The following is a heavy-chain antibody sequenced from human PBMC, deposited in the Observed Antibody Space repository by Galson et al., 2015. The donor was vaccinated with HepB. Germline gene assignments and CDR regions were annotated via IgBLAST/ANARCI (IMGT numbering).Heavy chain of an antibody. J-gene: IGHJ2*01. CDR1: GYSFTSYW. CDR3: ARCRRSRDGYTPLDL. V-gene: IGHV5-51*01. CDR2: IYPGDSDT. Sequence: QSGAEVKKPGESLKISCKGSGYSFTSYWIGWVRQLPGKGLEWMGIIYPGDSDTRYSPSFQGQVTISADKSISTAYLQWSSLKASDTAMYYCARCRRSRDGYTPLDLWGRGTLVTVSS. D-gene: IGHD5-24*01.